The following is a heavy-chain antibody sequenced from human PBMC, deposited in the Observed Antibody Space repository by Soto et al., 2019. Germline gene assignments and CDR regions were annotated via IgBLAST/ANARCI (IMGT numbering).Heavy chain of an antibody. CDR2: FWYDASAQ. CDR1: GFTFTSYS. CDR3: VFGSWNQYFFDQ. V-gene: IGHV3-33*08. D-gene: IGHD6-13*01. Sequence: QVHVVESGGGVVQPGRSLRLSCTTSGFTFTSYSMHWVRQAPGKGLEWVATFWYDASAQRYADSVKGRFTISRDPSRGTVYLLMDSLRPDDPAVYYCVFGSWNQYFFDQWGQEILVSVSS. J-gene: IGHJ4*02.